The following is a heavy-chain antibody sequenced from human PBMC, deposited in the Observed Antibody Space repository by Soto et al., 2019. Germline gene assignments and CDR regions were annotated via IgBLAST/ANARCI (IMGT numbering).Heavy chain of an antibody. Sequence: SETLSLTCTVSGGSISSYYWSWIRQPPGKGLEWIGYIYYSGSTNYNPSLKSRVTISVDTSKNQFSLKLSSVTAADTAVYYCARATGCSSTSCYGAFNWFDPWGQGTLVTVSS. CDR1: GGSISSYY. CDR2: IYYSGST. D-gene: IGHD2-2*01. J-gene: IGHJ5*02. CDR3: ARATGCSSTSCYGAFNWFDP. V-gene: IGHV4-59*01.